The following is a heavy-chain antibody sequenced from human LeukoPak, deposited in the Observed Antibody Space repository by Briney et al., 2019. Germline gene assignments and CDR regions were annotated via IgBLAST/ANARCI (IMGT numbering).Heavy chain of an antibody. V-gene: IGHV4-59*11. D-gene: IGHD5-18*01. CDR2: IYYSGST. CDR1: GGSISSHY. Sequence: SETLSLTCTVSGGSISSHYWSWIRQPPGKGLEWIGYIYYSGSTNYNPSLKSRVTISVDTSKNQFSLKLSSVTAADTAVYYCARSLQLWFYFDYWGQETLVTVSS. CDR3: ARSLQLWFYFDY. J-gene: IGHJ4*02.